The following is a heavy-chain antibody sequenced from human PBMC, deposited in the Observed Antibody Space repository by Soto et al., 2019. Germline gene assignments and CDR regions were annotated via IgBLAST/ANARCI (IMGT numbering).Heavy chain of an antibody. D-gene: IGHD2-8*01. CDR3: ARMSPPVFPAFDL. J-gene: IGHJ3*01. CDR2: IYHSGST. CDR1: GGSISSGGYS. V-gene: IGHV4-30-2*01. Sequence: QLQLQESGSGLVKPSQTLSLTFAVSGGSISSGGYSWSWIRQPPGKGLEWIGYIYHSGSTYYNPSLTSRVTISVDRSKNQFSLTLSSVTAAYTAVYYCARMSPPVFPAFDLWCQWTMVTVSS.